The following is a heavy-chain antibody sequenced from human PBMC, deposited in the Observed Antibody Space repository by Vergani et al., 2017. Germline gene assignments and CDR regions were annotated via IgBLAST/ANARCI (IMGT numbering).Heavy chain of an antibody. D-gene: IGHD2-15*01. CDR2: INTGGST. Sequence: QVKLQESGPGLLKPSQTLSLTCTVSGESIRSGSHYWSWIRQPAGKGPDWIGHINTGGSTDHNPSFKSRVSISVDTSKSQFSLKLISVTVADTAVYYCARSRPYCTSGSCPAIWGQGTLVTVSS. CDR3: ARSRPYCTSGSCPAI. V-gene: IGHV4-61*02. J-gene: IGHJ4*02. CDR1: GESIRSGSHY.